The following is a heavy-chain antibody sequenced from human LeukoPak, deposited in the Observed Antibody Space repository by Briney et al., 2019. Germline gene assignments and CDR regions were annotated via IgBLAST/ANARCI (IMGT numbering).Heavy chain of an antibody. D-gene: IGHD2-2*01. Sequence: SETLSLTCAVYGGSFSGYYWSWIRQPPGKGLEWIGEINHSGSTNYNPSLKSRVTISVDTSKNQFSLKLSSVTAADTAVYYCARKPTYCSSTSCSLNYYYYYMDVWGKGTTVTVSS. CDR3: ARKPTYCSSTSCSLNYYYYYMDV. J-gene: IGHJ6*03. CDR1: GGSFSGYY. CDR2: INHSGST. V-gene: IGHV4-34*01.